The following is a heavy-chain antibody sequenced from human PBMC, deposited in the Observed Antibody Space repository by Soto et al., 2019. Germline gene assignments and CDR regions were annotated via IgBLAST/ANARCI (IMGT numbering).Heavy chain of an antibody. V-gene: IGHV3-11*01. CDR3: ARDLEGSGSHWLGYNYYAMDV. J-gene: IGHJ6*02. Sequence: GGSLRLSCAASGFTISDCYMTWIRQAPGKGLEWVSYISSEGTTTYYADSVRDRFSISLDNAKNSVYLQMNSLRADDSGVYYCARDLEGSGSHWLGYNYYAMDVWGQGTTVTVSS. CDR2: ISSEGTTT. CDR1: GFTISDCY. D-gene: IGHD3-10*01.